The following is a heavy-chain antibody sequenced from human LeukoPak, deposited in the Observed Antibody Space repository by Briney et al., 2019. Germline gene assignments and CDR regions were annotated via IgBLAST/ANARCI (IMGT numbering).Heavy chain of an antibody. V-gene: IGHV4-4*02. CDR3: ARLPFNSGYEYFDY. CDR1: GGSISSSNW. CDR2: IYHSGST. D-gene: IGHD5-12*01. Sequence: PSETLSLTCAVSGGSISSSNWWSWVRQPPGKGLEWIGEIYHSGSTNYNPSLKSRVTISVDKSKNQFSLNLSSVTAADTAVYSCARLPFNSGYEYFDYWGQGTLVTVSS. J-gene: IGHJ4*02.